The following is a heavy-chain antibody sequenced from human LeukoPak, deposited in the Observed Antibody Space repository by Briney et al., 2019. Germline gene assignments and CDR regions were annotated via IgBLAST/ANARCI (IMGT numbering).Heavy chain of an antibody. CDR3: AHHYYDSSGPIPWFDP. CDR2: IYYSGST. CDR1: GGSISSSSYY. Sequence: SETLSLTCTVSGGSISSSSYYWGWIRQPPGKGLVWIGSIYYSGSTYYNPSLKSRVTISVDTSKNQFSLKLSSVTAADTAVYYCAHHYYDSSGPIPWFDPWGQGTLVTVSS. J-gene: IGHJ5*02. V-gene: IGHV4-39*01. D-gene: IGHD3-22*01.